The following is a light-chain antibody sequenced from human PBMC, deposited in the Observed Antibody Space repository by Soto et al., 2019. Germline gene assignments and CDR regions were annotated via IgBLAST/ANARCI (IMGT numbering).Light chain of an antibody. J-gene: IGKJ1*01. V-gene: IGKV3-15*01. CDR2: GAS. CDR3: QQYNNWPRT. CDR1: QSVSSN. Sequence: VLTQSPATLSVSPGERGTLSCMAIQSVSSNLAWYQQKPGQAPRLLIYGASTRATGIPARFSGSGSGTEFTLTISSLQSEDFELYYCQQYNNWPRTFGQGTKVDIK.